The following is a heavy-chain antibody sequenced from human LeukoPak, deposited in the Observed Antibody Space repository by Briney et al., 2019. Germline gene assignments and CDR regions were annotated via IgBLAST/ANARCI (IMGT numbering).Heavy chain of an antibody. Sequence: GGSLRLSCAASGFTFSDYYMSWIRQAPGKGLEWVSYISSSGSTIYYADSVKGRSTISRDNAKNSLYLQMNSLRAEDTAVYYCARDYYDSSGYFFDPWGQGTLVTVSS. V-gene: IGHV3-11*01. D-gene: IGHD3-22*01. CDR1: GFTFSDYY. J-gene: IGHJ5*02. CDR3: ARDYYDSSGYFFDP. CDR2: ISSSGSTI.